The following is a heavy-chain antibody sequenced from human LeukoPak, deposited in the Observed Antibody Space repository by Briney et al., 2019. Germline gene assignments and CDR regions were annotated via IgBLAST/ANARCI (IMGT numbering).Heavy chain of an antibody. V-gene: IGHV4-59*01. D-gene: IGHD3-22*01. J-gene: IGHJ4*02. Sequence: PSETLSLTCTVSGGSISSYYWSWIRQPPGKGLEWIGYIYYSGSTNYNPPLKSRVTISVDTSKNQFSLKLSSVTAADTAVYYCARGGGDSSGYYTPFDYWGQGTLVTVSS. CDR2: IYYSGST. CDR3: ARGGGDSSGYYTPFDY. CDR1: GGSISSYY.